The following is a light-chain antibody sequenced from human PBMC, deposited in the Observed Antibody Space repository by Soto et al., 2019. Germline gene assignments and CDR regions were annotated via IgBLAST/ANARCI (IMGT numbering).Light chain of an antibody. Sequence: DIQMTQSPSTLSASVGGRVTITCRASQSVSSWLAWYQQKPGKVPDLLIYRASSLESGVPSRFSGRGSGTEFTLTISSLQADDFATYYCQQYDSYPLTFGPGTKVDIK. CDR2: RAS. CDR3: QQYDSYPLT. V-gene: IGKV1-5*03. CDR1: QSVSSW. J-gene: IGKJ3*01.